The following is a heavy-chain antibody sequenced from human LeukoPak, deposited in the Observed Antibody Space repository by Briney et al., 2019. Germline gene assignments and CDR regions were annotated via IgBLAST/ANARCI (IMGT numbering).Heavy chain of an antibody. J-gene: IGHJ3*02. D-gene: IGHD3-22*01. CDR3: ARAVPYYDSSGYSGAFDI. CDR2: INPNSGGT. V-gene: IGHV1-2*06. Sequence: GASVKVSCKASGYTFTGYYMHWVRQAPGQGLEWMGRINPNSGGTNYAQKFQGRVTMTRDTSISTAYMELSRLRSDDTAVYYCARAVPYYDSSGYSGAFDIWGQGTMVTVSS. CDR1: GYTFTGYY.